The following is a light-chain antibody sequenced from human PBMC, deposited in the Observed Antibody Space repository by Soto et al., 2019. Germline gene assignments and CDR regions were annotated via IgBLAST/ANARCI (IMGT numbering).Light chain of an antibody. Sequence: DLQMTQSPSTLSASVGDRVTITCRASQSVSSWLAWYQQKPGKAPNLLIYKASNLESGVPSRFSGSGSGTEFTLAISSLQADDFATYYCQQYDNYPWTFGQGTKVEIK. J-gene: IGKJ1*01. V-gene: IGKV1-5*03. CDR3: QQYDNYPWT. CDR1: QSVSSW. CDR2: KAS.